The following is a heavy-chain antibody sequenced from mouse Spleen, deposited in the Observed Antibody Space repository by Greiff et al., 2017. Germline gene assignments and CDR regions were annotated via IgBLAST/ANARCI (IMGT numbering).Heavy chain of an antibody. Sequence: EVQRVESGGGLVQPGGSLKLSCATSGFTFSDYYMYWVRQTPEKRLEWVAYISNGGGSTYYPDTVKGRFTISRDNAKNTLYLQMSRLKSEDTAMYYCARGGRAWFAYWGQGTLVTVSA. V-gene: IGHV5-12*02. CDR3: ARGGRAWFAY. CDR1: GFTFSDYY. CDR2: ISNGGGST. J-gene: IGHJ3*01.